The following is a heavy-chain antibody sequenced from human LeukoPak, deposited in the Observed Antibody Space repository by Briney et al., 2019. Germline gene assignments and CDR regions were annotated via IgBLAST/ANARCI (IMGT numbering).Heavy chain of an antibody. CDR2: ISSNGGGT. J-gene: IGHJ6*03. Sequence: GGSLRLSCAASGFTFSTYAIHWVRQAPGKGLEYVSGISSNGGGTYYANSVKGRFTISRDNSKNTLYLQMGSLRAEDMAVYHCARGSCSSTSCQGYMDVRGKGTTVTVSS. V-gene: IGHV3-64*01. CDR1: GFTFSTYA. CDR3: ARGSCSSTSCQGYMDV. D-gene: IGHD2-2*01.